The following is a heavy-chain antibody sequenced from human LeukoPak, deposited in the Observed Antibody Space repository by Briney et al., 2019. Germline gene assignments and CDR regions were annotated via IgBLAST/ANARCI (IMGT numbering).Heavy chain of an antibody. CDR3: ARDFDYGDYIDF. J-gene: IGHJ4*02. Sequence: PGGSLRLSCAASGFTFSNYGMYWVRQAPGKGLECVSAITGDGGTTYYADSVKGRFTISRDNSKNSIFLDMTNLRAEDTAVYYCARDFDYGDYIDFWGQGTLVAVSS. CDR2: ITGDGGTT. D-gene: IGHD4/OR15-4a*01. V-gene: IGHV3-23*01. CDR1: GFTFSNYG.